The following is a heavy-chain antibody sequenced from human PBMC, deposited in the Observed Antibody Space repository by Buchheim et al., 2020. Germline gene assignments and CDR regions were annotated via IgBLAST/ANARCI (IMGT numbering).Heavy chain of an antibody. J-gene: IGHJ4*02. CDR2: IRGAGG. V-gene: IGHV3-48*04. Sequence: EVQLAESGGGLIQPGGSPRLSCSASGLTFGEESMNWVRQAPGKGLEWISRIRGAGGSYADSVKGRSTISRDNAKSSLYLQMNSLRIEDTAVYFCVRDLSWSFDCWGQG. CDR3: VRDLSWSFDC. CDR1: GLTFGEES. D-gene: IGHD3-3*01.